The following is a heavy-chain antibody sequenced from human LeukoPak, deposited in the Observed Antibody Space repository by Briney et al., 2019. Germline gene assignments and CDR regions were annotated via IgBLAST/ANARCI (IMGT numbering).Heavy chain of an antibody. CDR2: TSGSGGST. J-gene: IGHJ6*02. D-gene: IGHD6-19*01. V-gene: IGHV3-23*01. Sequence: PGGSLRLSCAASGFTFSSYAMNWVRQAPGKGLEWVSGTSGSGGSTFYADSVKGRFTISRDNSQNTLYLQMNSLRAEDTAVYYCAKDRSGGGDYYFGMDVWGPGTTVTVSS. CDR1: GFTFSSYA. CDR3: AKDRSGGGDYYFGMDV.